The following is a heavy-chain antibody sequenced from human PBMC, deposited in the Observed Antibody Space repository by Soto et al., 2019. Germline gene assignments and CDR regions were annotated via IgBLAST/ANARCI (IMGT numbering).Heavy chain of an antibody. Sequence: QVQLVQSGAEVKKPGSSVKVSCKASGGTFSSYAISWVRQAPGQGLEWMGGIIPIFGTANYAQKFQGRVTITADESTSTAYMELSSLRSEDTAVYYCARKPDDDYGDYAYFDYWGQGTLVTVSS. V-gene: IGHV1-69*01. CDR3: ARKPDDDYGDYAYFDY. D-gene: IGHD4-17*01. CDR2: IIPIFGTA. J-gene: IGHJ4*02. CDR1: GGTFSSYA.